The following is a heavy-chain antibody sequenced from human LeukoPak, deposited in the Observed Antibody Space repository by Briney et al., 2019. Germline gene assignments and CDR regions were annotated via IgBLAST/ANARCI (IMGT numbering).Heavy chain of an antibody. CDR2: IRNKAKSYAT. J-gene: IGHJ3*02. D-gene: IGHD3-22*01. CDR1: GFTFSGYA. Sequence: GGSLRLSCAASGFTFSGYAMHWVRQASGKGLEWVGRIRNKAKSYATAYAESVKGRFTISRDDSKNTAYLQMNSLKTEDTAVYYCTHYYDSSGYYGAFDIWGQGTMVTVSS. V-gene: IGHV3-73*01. CDR3: THYYDSSGYYGAFDI.